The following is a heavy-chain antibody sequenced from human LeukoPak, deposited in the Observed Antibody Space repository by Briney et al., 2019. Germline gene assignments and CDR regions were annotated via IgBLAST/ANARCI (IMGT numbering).Heavy chain of an antibody. D-gene: IGHD4-17*01. Sequence: GGSLRLSCAASGFTFSSYSMNWVRQAPGKGLEWVSSISSSSSYIYYADSVKGRFTISRDNAKNSLYLQMNSLRAEDTAVYYCARPGITGDYGGYWGQGTLVTVSS. CDR3: ARPGITGDYGGY. J-gene: IGHJ4*02. V-gene: IGHV3-21*01. CDR1: GFTFSSYS. CDR2: ISSSSSYI.